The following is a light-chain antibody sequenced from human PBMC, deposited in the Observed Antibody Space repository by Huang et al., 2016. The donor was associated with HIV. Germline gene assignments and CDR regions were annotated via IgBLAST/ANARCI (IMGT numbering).Light chain of an antibody. CDR3: QQYYNYSRS. CDR2: KAS. Sequence: DIQMTQSPSTMSAFVGDRVTITCRASQNISRWLAWYQQKPGKAPKLLIYKASNLEIGVPTRFSGSGSGTEFTLTINSLQPDDFATFYCQQYYNYSRSFGQGTKVEI. CDR1: QNISRW. V-gene: IGKV1-5*03. J-gene: IGKJ1*01.